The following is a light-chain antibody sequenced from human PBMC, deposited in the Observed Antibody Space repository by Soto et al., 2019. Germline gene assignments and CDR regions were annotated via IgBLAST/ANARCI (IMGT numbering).Light chain of an antibody. CDR2: EDN. J-gene: IGLJ2*01. CDR1: SGSIASNY. Sequence: NFMLTQPHSVSESPGKTVTISCTRSSGSIASNYVQWYQQRPGSAPTPVIYEDNERPSGVPDRFSGSIDSSSNSASLTLSGLKTDDEADYYCQSYHSGNVVFGGGTKLTVL. V-gene: IGLV6-57*04. CDR3: QSYHSGNVV.